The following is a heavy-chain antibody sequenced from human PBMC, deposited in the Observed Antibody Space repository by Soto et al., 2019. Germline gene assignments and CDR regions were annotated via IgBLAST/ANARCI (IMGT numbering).Heavy chain of an antibody. CDR2: IIPIFGTA. Sequence: SVKVSCKASGGTFSSYAISWVRQAPGQGLEWMGGIIPIFGTANYAQKFQGRVTITADVSTSTAYIELSSLRSEDTAVYYSPRGYCTSTSCYPFAYWRQRTRGTASS. CDR1: GGTFSSYA. CDR3: PRGYCTSTSCYPFAY. V-gene: IGHV1-69*13. J-gene: IGHJ4*01. D-gene: IGHD2-2*01.